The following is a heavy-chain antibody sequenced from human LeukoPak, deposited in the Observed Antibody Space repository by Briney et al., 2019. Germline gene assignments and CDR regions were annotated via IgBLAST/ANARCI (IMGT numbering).Heavy chain of an antibody. D-gene: IGHD3-10*01. CDR3: ARAMVRGVIIYYYYGMDV. Sequence: ASVKVSCKASGYTFTSYGISWVRQAPGQGLEWMGWISAYNGNTNYVQKLQGRVTMTTDTSTSTAYMELRSLRSDDTAVYYCARAMVRGVIIYYYYGMDVWGQGTTVTVSS. V-gene: IGHV1-18*01. J-gene: IGHJ6*02. CDR1: GYTFTSYG. CDR2: ISAYNGNT.